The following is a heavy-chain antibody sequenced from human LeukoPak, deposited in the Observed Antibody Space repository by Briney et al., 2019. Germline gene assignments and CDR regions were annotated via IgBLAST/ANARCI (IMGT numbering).Heavy chain of an antibody. CDR2: IWYDGSKK. D-gene: IGHD2-15*01. Sequence: PGRSLRLSCAASGFTFSTYGMHWVRQAPGKGLEWVAVIWYDGSKKYYADSVKGRFTISRDNSKNTLYMQMNSLRVEDTAVYYCAKDQSLWCSGGTSDRVGYDYWGQGTLVTVSS. CDR1: GFTFSTYG. V-gene: IGHV3-33*06. J-gene: IGHJ4*02. CDR3: AKDQSLWCSGGTSDRVGYDY.